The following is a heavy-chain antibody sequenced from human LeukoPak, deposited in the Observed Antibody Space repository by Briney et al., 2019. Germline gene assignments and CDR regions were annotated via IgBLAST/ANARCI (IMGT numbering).Heavy chain of an antibody. CDR2: INQSGGT. CDR3: ARRSSNLKVKY. J-gene: IGHJ4*02. D-gene: IGHD1-1*01. V-gene: IGHV4-34*01. CDR1: GGSLNGYY. Sequence: SETLSLTCAVYGGSLNGYYWNWIRQSPGRGLEWIGEINQSGGTSYNPSLKSRVPISIDSSKNQFSLTLTSVTAADTAVYYCARRSSNLKVKYWGQGTLVTVSS.